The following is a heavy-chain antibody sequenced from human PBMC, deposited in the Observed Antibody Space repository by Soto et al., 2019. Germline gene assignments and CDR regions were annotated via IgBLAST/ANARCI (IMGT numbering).Heavy chain of an antibody. J-gene: IGHJ6*02. CDR3: ARDRAYCSGGSCYSAGGAYYYYGMDV. V-gene: IGHV3-21*01. CDR1: GFTFSSYS. CDR2: ISSSSSYI. Sequence: NPGGSLRLSCAASGFTFSSYSMNWVRQAPGKGLEWVSSISSSSSYIYYADSVKGRFTISRDNAKNSLYLQMNSLRAEDTAVYYCARDRAYCSGGSCYSAGGAYYYYGMDVWGQGTTVTVSS. D-gene: IGHD2-15*01.